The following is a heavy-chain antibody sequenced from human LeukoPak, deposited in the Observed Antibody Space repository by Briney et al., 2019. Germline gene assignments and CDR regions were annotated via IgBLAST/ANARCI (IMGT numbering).Heavy chain of an antibody. Sequence: GRSLRLSCAASGFTFNYAWMSWVRQVPGKGLEWVGQTVSEIDGGTTDYATPVKGRFTISRDDSKSTLYLQMNSLKIEDTAVYYCTTDEDWNYARKDVWGQGATVIVSS. V-gene: IGHV3-15*04. D-gene: IGHD1-7*01. CDR1: GFTFNYAW. CDR3: TTDEDWNYARKDV. CDR2: TVSEIDGGTT. J-gene: IGHJ6*02.